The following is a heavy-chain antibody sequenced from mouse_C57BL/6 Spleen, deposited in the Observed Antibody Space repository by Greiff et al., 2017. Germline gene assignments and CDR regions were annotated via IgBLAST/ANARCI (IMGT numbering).Heavy chain of an antibody. Sequence: EVMLVESGEVLVKPGGSLKLSCAASGFTFSSYAMSWVRQTPEKRLEWVASISSGGGYIYYADTVQGRFTISRDNARNTLYLQMSSLKSEDTAMYYCKRDRELQGYYAIDYWGQGTSVTVSS. CDR1: GFTFSSYA. J-gene: IGHJ4*01. V-gene: IGHV5-9-1*02. CDR3: KRDRELQGYYAIDY. D-gene: IGHD2-1*01. CDR2: ISSGGGYI.